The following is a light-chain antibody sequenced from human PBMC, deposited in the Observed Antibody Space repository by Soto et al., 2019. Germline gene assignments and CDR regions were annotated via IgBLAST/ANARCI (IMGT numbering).Light chain of an antibody. CDR2: EVN. CDR3: SSYTASTTYV. Sequence: QSVLTQPASVSGSPGQSTTISCTGASSDIGSYNLVSWYQQYPGRAPRLMIYEVNNRPSGVSNRFSGSKSGNTASLTISGLQAEDEADYYCSSYTASTTYVFGPGTKLTVL. CDR1: SSDIGSYNL. J-gene: IGLJ1*01. V-gene: IGLV2-14*01.